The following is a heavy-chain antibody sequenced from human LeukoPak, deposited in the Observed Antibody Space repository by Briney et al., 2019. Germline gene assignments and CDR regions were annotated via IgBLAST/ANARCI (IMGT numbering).Heavy chain of an antibody. Sequence: KPSETLSLTCAVYGGSFGGYYWSWIRQPPGKGLEWIGEINHSGSTNYNPSLKSRVTISVDTSKNQFSLKLSSVTAADTAVYYCARGTTLRNFDYWGQGTLVTVSS. D-gene: IGHD2-15*01. CDR2: INHSGST. V-gene: IGHV4-34*01. CDR3: ARGTTLRNFDY. CDR1: GGSFGGYY. J-gene: IGHJ4*02.